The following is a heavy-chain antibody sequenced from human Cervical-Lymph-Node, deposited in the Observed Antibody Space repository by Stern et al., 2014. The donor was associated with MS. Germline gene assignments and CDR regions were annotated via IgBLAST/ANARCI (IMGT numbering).Heavy chain of an antibody. J-gene: IGHJ5*02. CDR3: AHRGYSSSWYYYNRVDP. Sequence: QVTLKESGPTLVKPTQTLTLTCTFSGFSLSTSGVGVGWIRQPPGKALEWLSLLYWDDDKSPSPSLNSRLPLTQATSNNQVVLSMTNRDPVDPATYYRAHRGYSSSWYYYNRVDPWGPGTPGTVSS. CDR1: GFSLSTSGVG. CDR2: LYWDDDK. D-gene: IGHD6-13*01. V-gene: IGHV2-5*02.